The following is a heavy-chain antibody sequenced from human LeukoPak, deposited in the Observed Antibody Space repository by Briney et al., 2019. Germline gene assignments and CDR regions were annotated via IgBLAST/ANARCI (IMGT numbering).Heavy chain of an antibody. CDR2: INHSGST. D-gene: IGHD1-26*01. CDR3: ATVSGSYNPFDY. Sequence: SETLSLTCAVYGGSFSVYYWSWIRRPPGKGLECIGEINHSGSTNYNPSLKRRVTISVDQSKNQFSLKLSSVTAADTAVYYCATVSGSYNPFDYWGQGTLVTVSS. CDR1: GGSFSVYY. V-gene: IGHV4-34*01. J-gene: IGHJ4*02.